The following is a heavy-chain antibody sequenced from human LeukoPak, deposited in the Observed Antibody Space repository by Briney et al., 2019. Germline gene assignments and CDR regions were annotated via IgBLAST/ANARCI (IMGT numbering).Heavy chain of an antibody. CDR2: IYYSGST. Sequence: SETVSLTCSVSGGSISSYYWSWIRQPPGKGLEWIGHIYYSGSTNYNPSLKSRVTISVDTSKNQFSLKLSSVTAADTAVYYCARDADPGNYYYYGMDVWGQGTTVTVSS. CDR3: ARDADPGNYYYYGMDV. J-gene: IGHJ6*02. CDR1: GGSISSYY. V-gene: IGHV4-59*01.